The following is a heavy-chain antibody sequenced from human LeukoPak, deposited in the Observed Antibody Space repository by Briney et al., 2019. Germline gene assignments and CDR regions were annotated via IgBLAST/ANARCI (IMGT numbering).Heavy chain of an antibody. CDR1: GGSFSGYY. CDR3: ARGRVDEGYYFDY. J-gene: IGHJ4*02. Sequence: SETLSLTCAVYGGSFSGYYWSWIRQPPGKGLEWIGSISYSGNSYYTPSLKSRVSISLDTSKNQFSLKLSSVTAADTAVYYCARGRVDEGYYFDYWGQGTLVTVSS. CDR2: ISYSGNS. V-gene: IGHV4-34*01.